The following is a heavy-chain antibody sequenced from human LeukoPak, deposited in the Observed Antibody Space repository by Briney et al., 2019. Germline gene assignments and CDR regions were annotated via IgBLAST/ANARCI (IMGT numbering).Heavy chain of an antibody. V-gene: IGHV3-23*01. CDR3: AKRQGDYSNNNWFDP. CDR2: ISGSGGST. CDR1: GFTFSSYA. Sequence: QPGGSLRLSCAASGFTFSSYAMSWVRQAPGKGLEWVSAISGSGGSTYYADSVKGRFTNSRDNSKNTLYLQMNSLRAEDTAVYCCAKRQGDYSNNNWFDPWGQGTLVTVSS. D-gene: IGHD4-11*01. J-gene: IGHJ5*02.